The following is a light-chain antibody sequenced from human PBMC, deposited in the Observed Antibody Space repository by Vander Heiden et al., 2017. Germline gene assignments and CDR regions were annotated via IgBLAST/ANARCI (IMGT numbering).Light chain of an antibody. J-gene: IGLJ3*02. V-gene: IGLV1-40*01. Sequence: QSVLTQPPSVSGAPGPGVTISCTGSRSNIGAGFDVHWYQQLPGAAPKLLIYGKSNRPSGVPDRFSDSKSDTSASLAITGLQAEDEADYYCQSYDSSLSAWVFGGGTKLTV. CDR2: GKS. CDR1: RSNIGAGFD. CDR3: QSYDSSLSAWV.